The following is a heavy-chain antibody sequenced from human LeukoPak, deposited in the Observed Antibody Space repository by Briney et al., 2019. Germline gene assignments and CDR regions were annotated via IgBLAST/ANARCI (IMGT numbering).Heavy chain of an antibody. Sequence: KAGGSLRLSCAASGFTFSNAWMSWVRQAPGKGLEWVGRIKSKTDGGTTDYAAPVKGRFTISRDDSKNTLYLQMNSLKTEDTAVYYCTTDSELFTDYGDFYGIDVWGQGTTVTVSS. CDR3: TTDSELFTDYGDFYGIDV. J-gene: IGHJ6*02. CDR2: IKSKTDGGTT. D-gene: IGHD4-17*01. V-gene: IGHV3-15*01. CDR1: GFTFSNAW.